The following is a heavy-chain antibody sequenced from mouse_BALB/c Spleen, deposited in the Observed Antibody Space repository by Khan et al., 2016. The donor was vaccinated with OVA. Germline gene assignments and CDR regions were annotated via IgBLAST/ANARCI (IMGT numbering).Heavy chain of an antibody. Sequence: VQLQQSGPELKKPGETVKISCKASGYTFTNYGMNWVKQAPGKGLKWMGWINTYTGEPTYADDFKGRFAFSLETSASTAYLPINNLKNEDTATYFCASDGYWYFDDWGEGTTVTVSS. CDR2: INTYTGEP. V-gene: IGHV9-3-1*01. D-gene: IGHD2-3*01. CDR3: ASDGYWYFDD. CDR1: GYTFTNYG. J-gene: IGHJ1*01.